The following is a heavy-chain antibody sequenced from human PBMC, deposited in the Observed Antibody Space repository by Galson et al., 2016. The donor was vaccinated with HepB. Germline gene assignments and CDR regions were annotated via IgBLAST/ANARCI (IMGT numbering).Heavy chain of an antibody. CDR3: ARDRGGYNPFDY. J-gene: IGHJ4*02. CDR1: GGSISSYY. D-gene: IGHD5-24*01. Sequence: SLTCTVSGGSISSYYWSWIRQPPGKGLEWMGYIYNSGNTNYNPSLKSRVTISVDTSKNQISLKLTSVSAADTAVYYCARDRGGYNPFDYWGQGMLVTVSS. CDR2: IYNSGNT. V-gene: IGHV4-59*01.